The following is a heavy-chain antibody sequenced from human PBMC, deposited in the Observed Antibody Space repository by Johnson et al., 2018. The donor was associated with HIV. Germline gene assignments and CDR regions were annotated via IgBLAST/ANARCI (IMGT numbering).Heavy chain of an antibody. J-gene: IGHJ3*02. CDR2: ISTSGSTI. Sequence: QVQLVESGGGLVRPGGSLRLSCAAYGFIFSDYYMSWIRQAPGRGLDWVSYISTSGSTINYADSVKGRFTISRDNAKKSLYLQMNSLRAEDTAVYYCARGRYAFDIWGQGTMVTVSS. CDR1: GFIFSDYY. CDR3: ARGRYAFDI. V-gene: IGHV3-11*04.